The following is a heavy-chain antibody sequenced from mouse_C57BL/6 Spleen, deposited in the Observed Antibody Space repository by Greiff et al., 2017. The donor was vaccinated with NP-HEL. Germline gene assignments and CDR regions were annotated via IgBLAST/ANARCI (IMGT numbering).Heavy chain of an antibody. CDR1: GYSITSGYY. Sequence: EVKVEESGPGLVKPSQSLSLTCSVTGYSITSGYYWNWIRQFPGNKLEWMGYISYDGSNNYNPSLKNRISITRDTSKNQFFLKLNSVTTEDTATYYCASLYDGYAAFAYWGQGTLVTVSA. D-gene: IGHD2-3*01. CDR2: ISYDGSN. CDR3: ASLYDGYAAFAY. V-gene: IGHV3-6*01. J-gene: IGHJ3*01.